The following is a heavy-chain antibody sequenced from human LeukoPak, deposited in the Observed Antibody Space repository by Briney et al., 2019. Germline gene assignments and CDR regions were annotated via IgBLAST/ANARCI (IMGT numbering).Heavy chain of an antibody. CDR1: GFTFSSYE. D-gene: IGHD3-3*01. CDR3: ARDGSGPIDY. J-gene: IGHJ4*02. Sequence: GGSLRLSCAAYGFTFSSYEMNWVRQAPGKGLEWISYISSSGSTIYYADSVKGRFTISRDNAKNSLYLQMHSLRAEDTAVYYCARDGSGPIDYWGQGTLVTVSS. V-gene: IGHV3-48*03. CDR2: ISSSGSTI.